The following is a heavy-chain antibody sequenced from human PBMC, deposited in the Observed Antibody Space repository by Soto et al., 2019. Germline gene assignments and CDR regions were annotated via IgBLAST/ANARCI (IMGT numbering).Heavy chain of an antibody. D-gene: IGHD2-2*01. CDR2: IIPIFGTA. CDR3: ARAICSSTSCRTDALDY. Sequence: QVQLVQSGAEVKKPGSSVKVSCKASGGTFSSYAISWVRQAPGQGLEWMGGIIPIFGTANYAQKFQGRVTITADESTRTAYMELSSLRSEDTAVYYCARAICSSTSCRTDALDYWGQGTLVTVSS. CDR1: GGTFSSYA. J-gene: IGHJ4*02. V-gene: IGHV1-69*01.